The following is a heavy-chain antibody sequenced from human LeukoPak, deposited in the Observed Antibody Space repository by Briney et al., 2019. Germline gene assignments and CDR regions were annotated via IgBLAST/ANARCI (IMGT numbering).Heavy chain of an antibody. V-gene: IGHV1-18*01. CDR3: ARAPPLAAADNWFGP. D-gene: IGHD6-13*01. CDR2: ISAYNGNT. CDR1: GYTFSSYG. Sequence: ASVKVSCKASGYTFSSYGITWVRQAPGQGLEWMGWISAYNGNTNYAQKLQGRVTMTTDTSTSTAYMELRSLRSDDTAAYYCARAPPLAAADNWFGPWGQGTLVTVSS. J-gene: IGHJ5*02.